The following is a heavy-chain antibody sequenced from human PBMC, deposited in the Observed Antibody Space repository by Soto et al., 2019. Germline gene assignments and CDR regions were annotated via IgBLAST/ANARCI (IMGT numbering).Heavy chain of an antibody. CDR1: GYTFTSYW. CDR2: IYPADSDT. V-gene: IGHV5-51*01. J-gene: IGHJ4*02. CDR3: AREGSGTYFVL. D-gene: IGHD3-10*01. Sequence: GESLKISCKASGYTFTSYWIGWVRQMPGKGLELMGIIYPADSDTRYSPSFQGQVTISADKSINTAYLQWRTLEASDTAVYFCAREGSGTYFVLWGQGTLVTVSS.